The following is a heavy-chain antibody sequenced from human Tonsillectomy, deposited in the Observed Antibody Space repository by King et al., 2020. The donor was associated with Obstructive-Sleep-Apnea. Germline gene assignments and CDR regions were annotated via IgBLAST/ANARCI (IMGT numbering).Heavy chain of an antibody. J-gene: IGHJ2*01. D-gene: IGHD6-19*01. CDR1: GFTFSNYA. V-gene: IGHV3-23*04. Sequence: VQLVESGGGLVQPGGSLRLSCAASGFTFSNYAMSWVRQAPGKGLEWVSAISGGRGATYYADSVKGRFTISRDNSKNTLYLQMNSLRAEDTAVYYCAKDGSSDYWYFDRWGRGTLVTVSS. CDR3: AKDGSSDYWYFDR. CDR2: ISGGRGAT.